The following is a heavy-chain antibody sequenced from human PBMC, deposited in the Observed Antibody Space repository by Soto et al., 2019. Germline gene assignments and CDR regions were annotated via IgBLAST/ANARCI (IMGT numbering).Heavy chain of an antibody. V-gene: IGHV4-61*01. Sequence: SETLSLTCTVSGGSVSSDSYFWSRVRQPPGKGLEWIGYVSYRGITTYNPSLKSRVTILLGTSKNQISLNLRSVTAADTAVYYCARDREYSFGLTYDIWGQGTMVTVS. D-gene: IGHD3-3*01. J-gene: IGHJ3*02. CDR3: ARDREYSFGLTYDI. CDR1: GGSVSSDSYF. CDR2: VSYRGIT.